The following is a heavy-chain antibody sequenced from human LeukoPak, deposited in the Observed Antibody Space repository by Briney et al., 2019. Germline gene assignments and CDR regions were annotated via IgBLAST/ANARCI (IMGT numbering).Heavy chain of an antibody. CDR1: GYTLTELS. J-gene: IGHJ3*02. V-gene: IGHV1-24*01. CDR3: ATDSDSSGWYPRGAFDI. Sequence: ASVKVSCKVSGYTLTELSMHWVRQAPGKGLEWMGGFDPEDGETIYAQKFQGRVTMTEDTSTDTAYMELSSLRSEDTAVYYCATDSDSSGWYPRGAFDIWGQGTMVTVSS. CDR2: FDPEDGET. D-gene: IGHD6-19*01.